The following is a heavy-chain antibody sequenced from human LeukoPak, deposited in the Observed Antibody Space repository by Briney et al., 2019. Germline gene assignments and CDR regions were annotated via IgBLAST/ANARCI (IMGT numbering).Heavy chain of an antibody. D-gene: IGHD3-10*01. CDR3: TTDQMVFDY. Sequence: GGSLRLSCAASGFTFSNAWMSWVRQAPGMGLEWVGHIKSKTDGGTTDYAAPVKGRFTISRDDSKNTLYLQMNSLKTEDTAVYYCTTDQMVFDYWGQGTLVTVSS. J-gene: IGHJ4*02. CDR2: IKSKTDGGTT. CDR1: GFTFSNAW. V-gene: IGHV3-15*01.